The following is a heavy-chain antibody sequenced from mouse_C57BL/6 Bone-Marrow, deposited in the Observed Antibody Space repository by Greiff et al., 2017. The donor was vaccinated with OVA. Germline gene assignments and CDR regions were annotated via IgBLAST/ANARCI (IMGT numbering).Heavy chain of an antibody. J-gene: IGHJ2*01. CDR2: IWSGGST. Sequence: QVQLKQSGPGLVQPSQSLSITCTVSGFSLTSYGVHWVRQSPGKGLEWLGVIWSGGSTDYNAAVISRLGISKDNSKSQVFFKMNSLQADDTAIYYCARAGGNYFDYWGQGTTLTVSS. CDR1: GFSLTSYG. CDR3: ARAGGNYFDY. V-gene: IGHV2-2*01.